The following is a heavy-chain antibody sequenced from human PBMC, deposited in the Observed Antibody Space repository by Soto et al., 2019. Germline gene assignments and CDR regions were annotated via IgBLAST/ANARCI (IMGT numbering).Heavy chain of an antibody. J-gene: IGHJ3*02. CDR2: IFYSGTT. CDR1: GGSISSYF. Sequence: SETLSLTCTVSGGSISSYFWSWIRQPPGEGLEWIGYIFYSGTTNYSLSLKSRVTMSLGTAKNQFSLNLTSVTAADTAVYYCARGRGGTYDAFDIWGQGTMVTVSS. D-gene: IGHD1-26*01. V-gene: IGHV4-59*01. CDR3: ARGRGGTYDAFDI.